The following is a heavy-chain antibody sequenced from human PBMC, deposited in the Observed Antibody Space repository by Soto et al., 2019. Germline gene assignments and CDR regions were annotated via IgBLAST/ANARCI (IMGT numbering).Heavy chain of an antibody. CDR2: VSSSGNT. V-gene: IGHV4-4*07. D-gene: IGHD3-9*01. Sequence: PSETLSLTCTVSGDSLGNYYWFWIGQPVGKGLEWIGRVSSSGNTNANPTLNSRATMSIDTSKNQFSLRLRSVTAADTAVYYCARADYEILTGSYAMDVWGQGTTATVSS. J-gene: IGHJ6*02. CDR1: GDSLGNYY. CDR3: ARADYEILTGSYAMDV.